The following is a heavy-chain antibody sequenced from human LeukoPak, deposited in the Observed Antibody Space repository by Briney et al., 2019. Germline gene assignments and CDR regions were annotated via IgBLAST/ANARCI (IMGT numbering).Heavy chain of an antibody. CDR2: IYYSGST. D-gene: IGHD5-18*01. CDR3: ARDPSVRGYNYFDY. V-gene: IGHV4-59*01. Sequence: SETLSLTCTVSGGSISSYYWSWIRQPPGKGLEWIGYIYYSGSTNYNPSLKSRVTISVDTSKNQFSLKLSSVTAADTAVYYCARDPSVRGYNYFDYWGQGTLVTVSS. CDR1: GGSISSYY. J-gene: IGHJ4*02.